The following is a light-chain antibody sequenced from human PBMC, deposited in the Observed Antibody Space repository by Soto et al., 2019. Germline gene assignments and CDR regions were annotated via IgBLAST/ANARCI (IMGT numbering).Light chain of an antibody. CDR3: QQSWT. J-gene: IGKJ1*01. CDR1: QSISSY. V-gene: IGKV1-39*01. CDR2: AAS. Sequence: DIQMTQSPASLSSCVLDIVTITCRASQSISSYLNWYQQKPGKAPKLLIYAASSLQSGVPSRFSGSGSGTDFTLTISSLQPEDFATYYCQQSWTFGQGTKVDIK.